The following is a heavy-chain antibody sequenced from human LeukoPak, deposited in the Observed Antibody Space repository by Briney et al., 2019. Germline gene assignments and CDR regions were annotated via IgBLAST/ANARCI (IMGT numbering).Heavy chain of an antibody. D-gene: IGHD5-12*01. J-gene: IGHJ3*02. CDR2: FYYTGST. Sequence: ETLSLTCIVSGGSISSSGYYWDWIRQPPGKGLEWIGNFYYTGSTYYNPSLKSRITISVDTSKNQFSLKLRSVTAADTAVYYCARHSRSGYGDYESAFDIWGQGTMVTVSS. V-gene: IGHV4-39*01. CDR1: GGSISSSGYY. CDR3: ARHSRSGYGDYESAFDI.